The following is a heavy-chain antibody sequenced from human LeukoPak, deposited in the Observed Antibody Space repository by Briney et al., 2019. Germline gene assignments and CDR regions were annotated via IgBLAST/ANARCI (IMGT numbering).Heavy chain of an antibody. Sequence: PSETLSLTCCVCGRSLSSTNWWTWIRQPPGKGRGWIGEVHIEGRTNFNPSLKSRLTMSVDLSENHVSLKLTSVTAADTAVYYCAREGGFYRPLDYSGQGTLVTVSS. CDR1: GRSLSSTNW. CDR2: VHIEGRT. V-gene: IGHV4-4*02. CDR3: AREGGFYRPLDY. J-gene: IGHJ4*02. D-gene: IGHD6-25*01.